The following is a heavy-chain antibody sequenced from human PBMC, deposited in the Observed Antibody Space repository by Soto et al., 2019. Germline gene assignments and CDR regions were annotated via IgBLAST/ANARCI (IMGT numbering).Heavy chain of an antibody. CDR1: VFTFSNYA. CDR2: ISKDGNSK. D-gene: IGHD3-10*01. Sequence: PGGSLRLSCAASVFTFSNYAIRWVRQAPGKGLEWVTIISKDGNSKHYADSVKGRFTISRDNSKNTLFLQMNSLTAEDTALYYCARDPQGSYCYIDYWGQGTPVTVSS. V-gene: IGHV3-30-3*01. J-gene: IGHJ4*02. CDR3: ARDPQGSYCYIDY.